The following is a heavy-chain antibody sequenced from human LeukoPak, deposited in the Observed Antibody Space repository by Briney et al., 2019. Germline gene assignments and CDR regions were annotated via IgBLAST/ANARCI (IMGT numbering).Heavy chain of an antibody. J-gene: IGHJ3*02. CDR3: AREYASPHTKPDAFDI. Sequence: ASVKASCKASGYTFTGYYMHWVRQAPGQGLEWMGWINPNSGGTNYAQKFQGRVTMTRDTSISTAYMELSRLRSEDTAVYYCAREYASPHTKPDAFDIWGQGTMVTVSS. V-gene: IGHV1-2*02. CDR1: GYTFTGYY. CDR2: INPNSGGT. D-gene: IGHD1-1*01.